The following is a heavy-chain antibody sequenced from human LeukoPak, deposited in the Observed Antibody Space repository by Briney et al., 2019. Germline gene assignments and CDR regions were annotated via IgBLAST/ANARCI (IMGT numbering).Heavy chain of an antibody. CDR3: ARDNSSSWAAEYFQH. V-gene: IGHV1-2*02. J-gene: IGHJ1*01. Sequence: ASVKVSCKASGYTFTGYYMHWVRQAPGQGLEWMGWINPNSGGTNYAQKFQGRVTMTRDTSISTAYMELSRLRSDDTAVYYCARDNSSSWAAEYFQHWGQGTLVTVSS. D-gene: IGHD6-13*01. CDR2: INPNSGGT. CDR1: GYTFTGYY.